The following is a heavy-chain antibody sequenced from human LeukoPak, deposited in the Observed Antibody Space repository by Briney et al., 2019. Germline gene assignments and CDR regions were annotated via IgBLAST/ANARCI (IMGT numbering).Heavy chain of an antibody. CDR1: GYSISSGYY. CDR2: IYHSGST. D-gene: IGHD3-22*01. J-gene: IGHJ4*02. CDR3: ARRGYYYDSSGYS. Sequence: SETLSLTCAVSGYSISSGYYWGWIRQPPGKGLEWIGSIYHSGSTYYNPFLKSRVTISVDTSKNQFSLKLSSVTAADTAVYYCARRGYYYDSSGYSWGQGTLVTVSS. V-gene: IGHV4-38-2*01.